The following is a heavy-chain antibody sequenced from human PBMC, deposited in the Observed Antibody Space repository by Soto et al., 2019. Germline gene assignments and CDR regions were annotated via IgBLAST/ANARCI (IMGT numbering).Heavy chain of an antibody. CDR2: IWCDGSQK. CDR1: EYIFRGCG. V-gene: IGHV3-33*01. D-gene: IGHD3-10*01. CDR3: ARAGYYGSGILL. Sequence: PGGSLRLSCAVSEYIFRGCGMHWIRQAPGKGLEWVAIIWCDGSQKYYADSVKGRFTISRDNAKNSLYLQMNSLRAEDTAVYYCARAGYYGSGILLWGQGTLVTVSS. J-gene: IGHJ4*02.